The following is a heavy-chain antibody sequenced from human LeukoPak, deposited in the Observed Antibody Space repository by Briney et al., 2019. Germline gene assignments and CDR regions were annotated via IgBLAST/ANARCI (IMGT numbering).Heavy chain of an antibody. Sequence: GGSLRLSCAASGFTFSSYGMHWVRQAPGKGLEWVAFIRYDGSNKYYADSVKGRFTISRDNSKNTLYLQMNGLRAEDTAVYYCARDRPSRRPGLVVDFWGQGTLVTVSS. D-gene: IGHD2-8*02. CDR1: GFTFSSYG. V-gene: IGHV3-30*02. CDR3: ARDRPSRRPGLVVDF. J-gene: IGHJ4*02. CDR2: IRYDGSNK.